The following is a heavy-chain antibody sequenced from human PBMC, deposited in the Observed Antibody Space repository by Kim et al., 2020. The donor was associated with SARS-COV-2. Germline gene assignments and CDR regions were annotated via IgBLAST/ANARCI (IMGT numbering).Heavy chain of an antibody. CDR3: ARGFYSSSWYPFFDY. CDR2: IYYSGST. J-gene: IGHJ4*02. Sequence: SETLSLTCTVSGGSISSYYWSWIRQPPGKGLEWIGYIYYSGSTNYNPSPKSRVTISVDTSKNQFSLKLSSVTAADTAVYYCARGFYSSSWYPFFDYWGQGTLVTVSS. CDR1: GGSISSYY. D-gene: IGHD6-13*01. V-gene: IGHV4-59*13.